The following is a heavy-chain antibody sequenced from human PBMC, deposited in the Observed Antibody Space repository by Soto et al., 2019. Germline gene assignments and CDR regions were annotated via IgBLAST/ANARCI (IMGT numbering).Heavy chain of an antibody. D-gene: IGHD3-10*01. V-gene: IGHV3-23*01. CDR3: AKDERGVIADYFDC. CDR1: GFTFSDYG. Sequence: EVRLSESGGGLVEPGGSLRLSCAASGFTFSDYGMSWVRQAPGKGLEWVSGVSGSGNSGTGDRTYYADSVKGRFTISRDNSKSTLYLQMNSPRAEDTAVYYCAKDERGVIADYFDCWGQGTLVTVSS. CDR2: VSGSGNSGTGDRT. J-gene: IGHJ4*02.